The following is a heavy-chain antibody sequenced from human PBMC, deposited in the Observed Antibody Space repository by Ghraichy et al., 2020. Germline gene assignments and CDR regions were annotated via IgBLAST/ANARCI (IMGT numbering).Heavy chain of an antibody. CDR1: GFTFSNAW. CDR3: TTSIFGVVITPFDY. Sequence: GGSLRLSCAASGFTFSNAWMSWVRQAPGKGLEWVGRIKSKTDGGTTDYAAPVKGRFTISRDDSKNTLYLQMNSLKTEDTAVYYCTTSIFGVVITPFDYWGQGTLVTVSS. CDR2: IKSKTDGGTT. D-gene: IGHD3-3*01. V-gene: IGHV3-15*01. J-gene: IGHJ4*02.